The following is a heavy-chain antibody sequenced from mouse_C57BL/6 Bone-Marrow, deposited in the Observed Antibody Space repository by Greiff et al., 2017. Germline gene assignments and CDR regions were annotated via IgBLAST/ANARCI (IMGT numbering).Heavy chain of an antibody. J-gene: IGHJ4*01. V-gene: IGHV7-1*01. CDR1: GFTFSDFY. D-gene: IGHD5-1*01. Sequence: EVQVVESGGGLVQSGRSLRLSCATSGFTFSDFYMEWVRQAPGKGLEWIAASRNKANDYTTEYSASVKGRFIVSRDTSQSILYLQMNALRAEDTAIYYCARDDPYLYAMDYWGQGTSVTVSS. CDR3: ARDDPYLYAMDY. CDR2: SRNKANDYTT.